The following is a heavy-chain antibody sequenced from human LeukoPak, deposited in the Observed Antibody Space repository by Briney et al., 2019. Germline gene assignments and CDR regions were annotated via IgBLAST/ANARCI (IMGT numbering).Heavy chain of an antibody. D-gene: IGHD3-10*01. Sequence: PGESLTISCQTPGYTFTSYWIGWVRQPPGKGLECMGVIFPRDSDVRYSPSFQGQVTISADKSTNTAYLHWGSLKASDSAMYYCVRSLPGTLLRGYGMDVWGPGTTVTVS. CDR2: IFPRDSDV. CDR3: VRSLPGTLLRGYGMDV. J-gene: IGHJ6*02. V-gene: IGHV5-51*01. CDR1: GYTFTSYW.